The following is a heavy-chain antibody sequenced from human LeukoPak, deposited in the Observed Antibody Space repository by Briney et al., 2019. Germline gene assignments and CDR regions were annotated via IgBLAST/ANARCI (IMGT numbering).Heavy chain of an antibody. CDR1: GFTFSSYE. D-gene: IGHD5-12*01. V-gene: IGHV3-48*03. Sequence: PGGSLRLSCAASGFTFSSYEMNWVRQASGKGLEWVSYISSSGSTIYYADSVKGRFTISRDNAKNSLYLQMNSLRAEDTAVYYCASEWRHFDYWGQGTLVTVSS. J-gene: IGHJ4*02. CDR2: ISSSGSTI. CDR3: ASEWRHFDY.